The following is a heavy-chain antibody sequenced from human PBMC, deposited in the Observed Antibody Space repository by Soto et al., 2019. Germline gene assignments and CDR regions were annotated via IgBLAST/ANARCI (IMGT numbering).Heavy chain of an antibody. CDR3: AREQRNSSFAY. D-gene: IGHD6-6*01. J-gene: IGHJ4*02. Sequence: QVQLVQSGAEVKKPGASVKVSCKASGYTFTSYDISWVRQAPGQGLEWMGWMNPNIGKTDYAQKFQGRVTMTTDNSKSTGYIAQSTLRSDDTAVYYRAREQRNSSFAYWGQGTLVTVSS. CDR2: MNPNIGKT. CDR1: GYTFTSYD. V-gene: IGHV1-8*02.